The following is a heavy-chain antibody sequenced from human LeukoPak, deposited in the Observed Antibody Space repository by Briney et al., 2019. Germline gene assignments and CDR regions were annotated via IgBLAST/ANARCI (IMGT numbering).Heavy chain of an antibody. CDR2: INPNSGGT. J-gene: IGHJ5*02. V-gene: IGHV1-2*02. CDR1: GYTFTGYY. CDR3: ARGDCSSTSCYIFNWFDP. D-gene: IGHD2-2*02. Sequence: ASVKVSCKASGYTFTGYYMHWVRQAPGQGLEWMGWINPNSGGTNYAQKFQGRVTMTRDTSISTAYMELSSLRSEDTAVYYCARGDCSSTSCYIFNWFDPWGQGTLVTVSS.